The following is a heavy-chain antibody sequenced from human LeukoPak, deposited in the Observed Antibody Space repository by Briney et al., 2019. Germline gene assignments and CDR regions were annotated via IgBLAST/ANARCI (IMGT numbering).Heavy chain of an antibody. CDR3: ARAHVEMWYYYDSSCYYPCDD. Sequence: GGSLRLSCAASGFTFSSYSMNWVRQAPGKGLEWVASISSSSSYKYYADSVKGRFTISRDNAKNSLYLQMNSLRAEDTAVYYCARAHVEMWYYYDSSCYYPCDDWGPGNLVTVSS. D-gene: IGHD3-22*01. V-gene: IGHV3-21*01. CDR1: GFTFSSYS. J-gene: IGHJ4*02. CDR2: ISSSSSYK.